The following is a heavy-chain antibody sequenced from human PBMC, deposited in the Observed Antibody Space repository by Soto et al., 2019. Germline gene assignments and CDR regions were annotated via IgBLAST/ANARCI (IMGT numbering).Heavy chain of an antibody. D-gene: IGHD5-18*01. CDR2: IYYSGST. CDR3: ARRREDTAIVVNYFDY. CDR1: GGSISSYY. V-gene: IGHV4-59*01. Sequence: PSETLSLTCTVSGGSISSYYWSWIRQPPGKGLEWIGYIYYSGSTNYNPSLKSRVTISVDTSKNQFSLKLSSVTAADTAVYYCARRREDTAIVVNYFDYWGQGTLVTVSS. J-gene: IGHJ4*02.